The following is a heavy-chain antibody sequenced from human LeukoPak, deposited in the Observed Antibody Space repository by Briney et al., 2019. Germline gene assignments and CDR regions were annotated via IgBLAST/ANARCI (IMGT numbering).Heavy chain of an antibody. J-gene: IGHJ3*02. Sequence: PGGSLRLSCAASGFTFSSYAMSWVRQAPGKGLEWVSAISGSGGSTYYADSVKGRFTISRDHSKNTLYLQMNSLRAEDTAVYYCARDHSADYSHAFDSWSQGTVVTVSS. D-gene: IGHD1-26*01. CDR1: GFTFSSYA. CDR2: ISGSGGST. CDR3: ARDHSADYSHAFDS. V-gene: IGHV3-23*01.